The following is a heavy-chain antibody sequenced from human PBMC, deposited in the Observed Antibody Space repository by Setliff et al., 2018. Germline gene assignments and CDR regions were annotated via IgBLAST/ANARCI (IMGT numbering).Heavy chain of an antibody. J-gene: IGHJ5*02. D-gene: IGHD1-26*01. Sequence: SETLSLTCAVPGGSLNSGSYYWSWIRQSTERGLEWLGRLHTSGSTTYNPALNSRVTISVDTSTNQFSLRLTSLTAADTAVYFCARDNTILGATDHWGQGTLVTVSS. CDR2: LHTSGST. V-gene: IGHV4-61*02. CDR1: GGSLNSGSYY. CDR3: ARDNTILGATDH.